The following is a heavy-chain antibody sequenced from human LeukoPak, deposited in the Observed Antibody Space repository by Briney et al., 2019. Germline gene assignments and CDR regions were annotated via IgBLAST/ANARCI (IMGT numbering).Heavy chain of an antibody. Sequence: TLSLTCTVSGGSISSGGYYWSWIRQHPGNGLEWIGYIYYSGSTYYNPSLKSRVTISVDTSKNQFSLKLSSVTAADTAVYYCARGNDYGDPNWFDPWGQGTLVTVSS. V-gene: IGHV4-31*03. CDR3: ARGNDYGDPNWFDP. J-gene: IGHJ5*02. D-gene: IGHD4-17*01. CDR1: GGSISSGGYY. CDR2: IYYSGST.